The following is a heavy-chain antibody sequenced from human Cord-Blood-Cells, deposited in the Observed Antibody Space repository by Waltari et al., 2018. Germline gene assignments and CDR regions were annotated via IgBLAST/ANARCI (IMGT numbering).Heavy chain of an antibody. D-gene: IGHD2-2*01. CDR1: GGSFSGYY. J-gene: IGHJ6*02. V-gene: IGHV4-34*01. CDR3: ARGWRYCSSTSCYYYYGMDV. Sequence: QVQLQPWGAGLSKPSETLSLTCAVYGGSFSGYYWSWIRIPPGQGLEWIGEINHSGSTNYNPSLKSRVTISVDTSKNQFSLKLSSVTAADTAVYYCARGWRYCSSTSCYYYYGMDVWGQGTTVTVSS. CDR2: INHSGST.